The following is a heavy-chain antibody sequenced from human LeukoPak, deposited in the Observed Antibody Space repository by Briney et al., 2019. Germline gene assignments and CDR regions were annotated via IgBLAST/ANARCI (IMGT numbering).Heavy chain of an antibody. V-gene: IGHV4-34*01. CDR1: GGSFSGYY. D-gene: IGHD7-27*01. Sequence: PSETLSLTCAVYGGSFSGYYWSWIRQPPGKGLEWIGEINHSGSTNYSPSLKSRVTISADTSKNEFSLKLNSVTAADTAVYYCASRKLGNDYWGQGTLVTVSS. J-gene: IGHJ4*02. CDR3: ASRKLGNDY. CDR2: INHSGST.